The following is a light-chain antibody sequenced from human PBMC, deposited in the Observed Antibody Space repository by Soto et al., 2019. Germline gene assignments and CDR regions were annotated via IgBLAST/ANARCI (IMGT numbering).Light chain of an antibody. CDR2: DVS. CDR3: SSYTRGSFV. CDR1: SSDVGGHNY. Sequence: QSVLTQPASVSGSPGQSITIPCTGTSSDVGGHNYVSWYQQHPGKAPKLILYDVSDRPSGVSSRFSGSRSGNTASLTISGLQAEDEADYHYSSYTRGSFVFGTGTKVTVL. V-gene: IGLV2-14*03. J-gene: IGLJ1*01.